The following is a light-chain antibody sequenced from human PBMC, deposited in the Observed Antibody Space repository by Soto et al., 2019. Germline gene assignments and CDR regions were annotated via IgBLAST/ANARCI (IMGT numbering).Light chain of an antibody. CDR1: SSDVGSYNY. CDR2: EVS. V-gene: IGLV2-14*01. CDR3: SSYAGPSTPIYV. Sequence: QSVLTQPASVSGSPGQSITISCTGTSSDVGSYNYVSWHQHHPGKAPKLMISEVSNRPSGISNRFSGSKSGNTASLTISGLQAEDEADYYCSSYAGPSTPIYVFGTGTKVTVL. J-gene: IGLJ1*01.